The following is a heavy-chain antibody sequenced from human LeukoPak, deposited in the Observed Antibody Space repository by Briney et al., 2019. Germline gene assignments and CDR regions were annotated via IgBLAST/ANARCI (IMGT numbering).Heavy chain of an antibody. CDR1: GGSSSDYY. Sequence: PSETLSLTCRDYGGSSSDYYWSWIRQPPGKGLEWIGEINQSGHTNYNPSLTSRVTLSVETSKYQFSLRLTSVTAADTAVYYCARVTFGSGSYHGRFDPWGQGTLVTVSS. V-gene: IGHV4-34*01. CDR2: INQSGHT. CDR3: ARVTFGSGSYHGRFDP. J-gene: IGHJ5*02. D-gene: IGHD3-10*01.